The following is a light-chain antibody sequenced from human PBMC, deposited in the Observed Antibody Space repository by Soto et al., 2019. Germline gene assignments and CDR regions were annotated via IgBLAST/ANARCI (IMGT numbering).Light chain of an antibody. CDR3: SSYTSSSTLYV. V-gene: IGLV2-14*01. J-gene: IGLJ1*01. CDR2: EVS. CDR1: SSDVGGYNY. Sequence: QSALTQPASVSGSPGQPITISCTGTSSDVGGYNYVSWYRQHPGKAPKLMIFEVSDRPSGVSNRFSGSKSGNTASLTISGLQAEDEADYYCSSYTSSSTLYVFGTGTKVTVL.